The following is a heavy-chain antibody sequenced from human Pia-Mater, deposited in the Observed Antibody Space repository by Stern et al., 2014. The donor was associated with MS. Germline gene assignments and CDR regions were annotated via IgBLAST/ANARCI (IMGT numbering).Heavy chain of an antibody. J-gene: IGHJ3*02. V-gene: IGHV1-69*06. CDR2: IIPIFGTA. CDR1: GGTFSSYA. D-gene: IGHD5-24*01. Sequence: QVQLMQSGAEVKKPGSSVKVSCKASGGTFSSYAISWVRQAPGQGLEWMGGIIPIFGTANYAQKFQGRVTITADKAPSTAYMELSSLRSEDTAVYYCARDYGMTTTTGAFDIWGQGTMVTVSS. CDR3: ARDYGMTTTTGAFDI.